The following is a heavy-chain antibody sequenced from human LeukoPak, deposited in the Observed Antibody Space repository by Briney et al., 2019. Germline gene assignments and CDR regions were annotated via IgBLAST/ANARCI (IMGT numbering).Heavy chain of an antibody. CDR3: ARLPYRDGVAQDY. J-gene: IGHJ4*02. CDR2: INPISGAT. Sequence: ASVKVSCKASGYTFTGYYIHWVRQAPGHGLEWIGIINPISGATDYAQKFQGRVTMTRDTSTSTVYMELSSLRSEDTAMYYCARLPYRDGVAQDYWGQGTLVTVSP. V-gene: IGHV1-46*01. CDR1: GYTFTGYY. D-gene: IGHD3-16*02.